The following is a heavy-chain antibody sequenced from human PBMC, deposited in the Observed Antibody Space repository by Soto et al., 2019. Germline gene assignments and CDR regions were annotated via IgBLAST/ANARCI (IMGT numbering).Heavy chain of an antibody. CDR3: ARDPHQDPPADWYFDY. CDR1: GGTFSSYA. CDR2: IIPIFGTA. Sequence: QVQLVQSGAEVKKPGSSVKVSCKASGGTFSSYAISWVRQAPGQGLEWLGGIIPIFGTANYAQKFQGRVTITADESTSTAYMELSSLRSEDTAVYYCARDPHQDPPADWYFDYWGQGTLVTVSS. J-gene: IGHJ4*02. V-gene: IGHV1-69*01. D-gene: IGHD3-9*01.